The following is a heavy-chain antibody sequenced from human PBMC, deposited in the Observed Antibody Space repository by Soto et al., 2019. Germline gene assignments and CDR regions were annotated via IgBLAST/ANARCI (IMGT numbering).Heavy chain of an antibody. Sequence: ASVKVSCKTSGYTFTDYYMHWVRQAPGQRLEWMGWINAGNGNTKYSQKFQGRVTITRDTSASTAYMELSSLRSEDTAVYYCARDTKQWLVSPVSFDYWGQGTLVTVSS. CDR2: INAGNGNT. CDR3: ARDTKQWLVSPVSFDY. V-gene: IGHV1-3*01. CDR1: GYTFTDYY. D-gene: IGHD6-19*01. J-gene: IGHJ4*02.